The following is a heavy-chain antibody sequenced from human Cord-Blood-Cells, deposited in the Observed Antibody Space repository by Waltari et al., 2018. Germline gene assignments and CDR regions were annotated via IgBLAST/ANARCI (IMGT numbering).Heavy chain of an antibody. J-gene: IGHJ4*02. CDR3: ARLNFWAYSYGYFDY. D-gene: IGHD5-18*01. CDR1: GYSFTSYW. CDR2: IYPGDSDT. V-gene: IGHV5-51*01. Sequence: EVQLVQSGAEVKKPGESLKISCKGSGYSFTSYWIGWVRQMPGKGLEWRGIIYPGDSDTRYSPSFQGQVTISADKSISTAYLQWSSLKASDTAMYYCARLNFWAYSYGYFDYWGQGTLVTVSS.